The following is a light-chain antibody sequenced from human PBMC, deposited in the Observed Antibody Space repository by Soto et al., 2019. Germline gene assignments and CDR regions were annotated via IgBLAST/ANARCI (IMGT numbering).Light chain of an antibody. V-gene: IGLV1-40*01. CDR1: SSNIGAGYD. CDR3: QSYDSSLSGHVV. J-gene: IGLJ2*01. Sequence: QSVLTQPPSVSGAPGQRVTISCPGSSSNIGAGYDVHWYQQLPGTAPKLLIYGNNNRPSGVPDRFSGSKSGTSASLAITGLQAEDEADYYCQSYDSSLSGHVVFGGGTKVTVL. CDR2: GNN.